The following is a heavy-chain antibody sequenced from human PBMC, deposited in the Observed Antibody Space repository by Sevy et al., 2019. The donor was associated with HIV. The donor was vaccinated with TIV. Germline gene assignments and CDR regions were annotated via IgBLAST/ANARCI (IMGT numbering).Heavy chain of an antibody. D-gene: IGHD3-16*01. J-gene: IGHJ6*02. CDR2: ISGSGDTI. CDR1: RFILNDYY. CDR3: ARDHVKDGDLGDYYYFAMDV. Sequence: GGSLRLSCAASRFILNDYYMSWIRQAPGKGLEWISYISGSGDTIYYADSVKGRFTISRDNTKNSLYLQMNSLRAEDTAVYYCARDHVKDGDLGDYYYFAMDVWGQGTTVTVSS. V-gene: IGHV3-11*01.